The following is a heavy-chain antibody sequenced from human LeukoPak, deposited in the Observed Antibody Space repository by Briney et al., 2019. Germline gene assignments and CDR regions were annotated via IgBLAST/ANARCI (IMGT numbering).Heavy chain of an antibody. J-gene: IGHJ4*02. D-gene: IGHD3-16*01. Sequence: GGSLRLSCAASGFMFNDYWMTWVRQAPGKGLEWVANIKYDGKDRSYVDSVKGRFTIYRDNAKNSLYLQMNSLRAEDTAVYYCARDHFRSSWGKFDSWGPGTLVTASS. V-gene: IGHV3-7*01. CDR3: ARDHFRSSWGKFDS. CDR2: IKYDGKDR. CDR1: GFMFNDYW.